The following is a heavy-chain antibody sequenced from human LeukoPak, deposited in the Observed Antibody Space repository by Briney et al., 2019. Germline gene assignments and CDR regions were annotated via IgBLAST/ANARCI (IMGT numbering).Heavy chain of an antibody. CDR2: ISAYNGNT. CDR3: ARDRNGYDFVY. J-gene: IGHJ4*02. D-gene: IGHD5-12*01. CDR1: GYTFTSYG. Sequence: ASVKVSCKASGYTFTSYGISWVRHAPGQGLEWMGWISAYNGNTNNAQKLQGRVTMTTDTSTSTAYMELGSLRSDDTAVYYCARDRNGYDFVYWGQGTLVTVSS. V-gene: IGHV1-18*01.